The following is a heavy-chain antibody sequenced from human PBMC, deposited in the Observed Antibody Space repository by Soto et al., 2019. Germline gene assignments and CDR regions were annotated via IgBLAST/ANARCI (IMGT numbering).Heavy chain of an antibody. CDR3: ARTGGYCSGGSCQAPFWY. Sequence: SETLSLTCPVSGGSISSYYWSWIRQPPGKGLEWIGYIYYSGSTNYNPSLKSRVTISVDTSKNQFSLKLSSVTAADTAVYYCARTGGYCSGGSCQAPFWYWGQGTLVTVSS. D-gene: IGHD2-15*01. CDR1: GGSISSYY. CDR2: IYYSGST. J-gene: IGHJ4*02. V-gene: IGHV4-59*01.